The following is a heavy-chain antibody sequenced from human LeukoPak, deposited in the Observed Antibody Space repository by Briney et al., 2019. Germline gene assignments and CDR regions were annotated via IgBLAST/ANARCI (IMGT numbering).Heavy chain of an antibody. Sequence: GASVKVSCKASGGTFSSYAISWVRQAPGQGLEWMGGIIPIFGTANYAQKFQGRVTITADESTSTAYMELSSLRSEDTAVYYCARDPRADTAMAFDYWGQGTLVTVSS. CDR3: ARDPRADTAMAFDY. CDR2: IIPIFGTA. D-gene: IGHD5-18*01. V-gene: IGHV1-69*13. J-gene: IGHJ4*02. CDR1: GGTFSSYA.